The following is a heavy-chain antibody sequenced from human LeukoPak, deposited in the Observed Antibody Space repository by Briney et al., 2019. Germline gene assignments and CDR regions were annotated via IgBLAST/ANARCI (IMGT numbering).Heavy chain of an antibody. V-gene: IGHV4-34*01. CDR2: INHSGST. Sequence: SETLSLTCAVYGGSFSGYYWSWIRQPPGKGLEWIGGINHSGSTNYNPSLKSRVTISVDTSKNQFSLKLSSVTAADTAVYYCASDYGDYQNWFDPWGQGTLVTVSS. D-gene: IGHD4-17*01. CDR1: GGSFSGYY. CDR3: ASDYGDYQNWFDP. J-gene: IGHJ5*02.